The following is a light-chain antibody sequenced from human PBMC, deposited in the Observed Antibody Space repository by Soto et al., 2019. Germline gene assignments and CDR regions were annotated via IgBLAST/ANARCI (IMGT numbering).Light chain of an antibody. CDR2: SNN. Sequence: QSVLTQAASASGTPGRRVTISCSGSSSNIGSNTVKWYQQLPGTAPKLLIYSNNQRPSGVPDRFSGSKSGTSASLAISGLQSEDEADYYCVAWDDSLNGPGVFGGGTKLTVL. CDR1: SSNIGSNT. J-gene: IGLJ3*02. V-gene: IGLV1-44*01. CDR3: VAWDDSLNGPGV.